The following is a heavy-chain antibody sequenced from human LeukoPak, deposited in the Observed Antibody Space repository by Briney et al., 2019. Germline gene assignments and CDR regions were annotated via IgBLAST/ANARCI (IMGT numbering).Heavy chain of an antibody. J-gene: IGHJ6*02. CDR3: ARAHGEVVRPLYGMDV. Sequence: ASVKVSCKASGGTFSSYAISWVRQAPEQGLEWMGGIIPIFGTANYAQKFQGRVTITADESTSTAYMELSSLRSEDTAVYYCARAHGEVVRPLYGMDVWGQGTTVTVSS. CDR1: GGTFSSYA. V-gene: IGHV1-69*13. CDR2: IIPIFGTA. D-gene: IGHD3-10*01.